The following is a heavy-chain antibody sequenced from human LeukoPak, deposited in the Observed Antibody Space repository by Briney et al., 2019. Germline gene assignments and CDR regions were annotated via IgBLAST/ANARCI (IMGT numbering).Heavy chain of an antibody. V-gene: IGHV4-59*01. CDR2: ISDSGST. D-gene: IGHD4-23*01. Sequence: SQTLSLTCTVSGGSISSYYWSWMRQPPGKGLEWIGDISDSGSTYYNTSLQGPLTISVDTSKNYFSLNLSSVTAADTAVYYCARAPFYGTNSRGAFEIWGQGTMVTVSS. J-gene: IGHJ3*02. CDR1: GGSISSYY. CDR3: ARAPFYGTNSRGAFEI.